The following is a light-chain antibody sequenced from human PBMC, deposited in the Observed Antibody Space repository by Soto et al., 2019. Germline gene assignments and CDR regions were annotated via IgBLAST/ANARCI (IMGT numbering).Light chain of an antibody. CDR1: SSDVGSYNL. J-gene: IGLJ1*01. CDR3: CSYAGTSADNDV. V-gene: IGLV2-23*01. CDR2: EGS. Sequence: QSALTQPASVSGSPGQSITISCTGTSSDVGSYNLVSWYQQYAGKAPKLMIYEGSKRPSGVSNRFSGSKSGNTASLTISGLQAEDEADYYCCSYAGTSADNDVFGTGTKLTVL.